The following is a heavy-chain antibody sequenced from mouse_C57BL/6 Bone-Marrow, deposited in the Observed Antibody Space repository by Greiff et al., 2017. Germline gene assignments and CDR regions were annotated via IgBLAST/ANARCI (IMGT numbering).Heavy chain of an antibody. CDR3: VGRYYAMDY. CDR2: IYPGDGDT. J-gene: IGHJ4*01. Sequence: QVQLKQSGAELVKPGASVKISCKVSGYAFSTYWMNWVKQRPGKGLEWIGQIYPGDGDTNYNGKFKGKATLTADKSSSTAYMELRSLTSEDSAVYFCVGRYYAMDYWGQGTSVTVSS. V-gene: IGHV1-80*01. CDR1: GYAFSTYW.